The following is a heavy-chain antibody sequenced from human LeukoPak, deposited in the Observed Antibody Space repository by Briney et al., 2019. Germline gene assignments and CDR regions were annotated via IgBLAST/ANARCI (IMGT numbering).Heavy chain of an antibody. D-gene: IGHD1-26*01. CDR2: ISYDGSIK. J-gene: IGHJ6*03. CDR1: GFTFSSYG. Sequence: GESLRLSCAASGFTFSSYGMHWVRQAPGKGLEWVAVISYDGSIKYYADSVKGRFTISRDNSKNTLYLQMNSLRAEDTAVYYCAKTLRVGYYYYYMDVWGKGTTVTVSS. CDR3: AKTLRVGYYYYYMDV. V-gene: IGHV3-30*18.